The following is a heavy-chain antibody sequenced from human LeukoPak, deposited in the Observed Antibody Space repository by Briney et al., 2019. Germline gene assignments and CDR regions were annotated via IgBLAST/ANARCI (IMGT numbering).Heavy chain of an antibody. CDR3: ARTPRQYCSSTSCRKGYYYYGMDV. V-gene: IGHV1-2*02. CDR2: INPNSGGT. CDR1: GYTFTGYY. Sequence: ASVKVSCKASGYTFTGYYMHWVRQAPGQGLEWMGWINPNSGGTNYAQKFQGRVTMTRDTSISTAYMEQSRLRSDDTAVYYCARTPRQYCSSTSCRKGYYYYGMDVWGQGTTVTVSS. J-gene: IGHJ6*02. D-gene: IGHD2-2*01.